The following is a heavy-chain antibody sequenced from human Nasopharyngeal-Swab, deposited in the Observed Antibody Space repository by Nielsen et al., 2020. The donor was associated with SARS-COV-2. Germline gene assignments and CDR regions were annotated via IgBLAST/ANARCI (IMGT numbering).Heavy chain of an antibody. D-gene: IGHD6-13*01. Sequence: SETLSLTCTVSGGSISSSSYYWGWIRQPPGKGLEWIGSIYYSGSTYYNPSLKSRVTISVDTSKNQFSLKLSSVTAADTAVYYCVGSSWYGDYYCYYSMDVWGQGTTVTVSS. CDR2: IYYSGST. CDR3: VGSSWYGDYYCYYSMDV. CDR1: GGSISSSSYY. J-gene: IGHJ6*02. V-gene: IGHV4-39*07.